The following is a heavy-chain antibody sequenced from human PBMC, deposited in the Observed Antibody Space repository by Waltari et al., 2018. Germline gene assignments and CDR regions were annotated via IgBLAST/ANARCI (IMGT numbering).Heavy chain of an antibody. J-gene: IGHJ6*03. CDR1: GYSISSGYY. Sequence: QVQLQESGPGLVKPSETLSLTCAVSGYSISSGYYWGWLRQPPGKGLERIGSSYHSGSTYYNPSLKSRVTISVDTSKNQFSLKLSSVTAADTAVYYCARVVFSLDYDYIWGSYRQPPYYYYYMDVWGKGTTVTVSS. D-gene: IGHD3-16*02. CDR2: SYHSGST. CDR3: ARVVFSLDYDYIWGSYRQPPYYYYYMDV. V-gene: IGHV4-38-2*01.